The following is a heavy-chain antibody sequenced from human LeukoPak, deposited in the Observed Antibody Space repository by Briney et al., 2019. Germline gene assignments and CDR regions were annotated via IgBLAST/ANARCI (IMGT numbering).Heavy chain of an antibody. CDR1: GYTLTELS. V-gene: IGHV1-24*01. CDR2: FDPEDGET. CDR3: AGSGSYYGYFDY. Sequence: GASVKVSCKVSGYTLTELSMHWVPHAPGKGLEWMGGFDPEDGETIYAQKFQGRVTMTEDTSTDTDYMELSSLRSEDTAVYYCAGSGSYYGYFDYWGQGTLVTVSS. D-gene: IGHD1-26*01. J-gene: IGHJ4*02.